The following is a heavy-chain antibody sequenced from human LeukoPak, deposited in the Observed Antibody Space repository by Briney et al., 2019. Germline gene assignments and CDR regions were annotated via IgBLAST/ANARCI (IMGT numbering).Heavy chain of an antibody. V-gene: IGHV4-34*01. CDR2: INHSGST. Sequence: SETLSLTCAVYGGSFSGYYWSWIRQPPGKGLEWIGEINHSGSTNYNPSLKSRVTISVDTSKNQFSLKLSSVTAADTAVYYCARGGRGYSYGSFDYWGQGTLVTVSS. CDR3: ARGGRGYSYGSFDY. J-gene: IGHJ4*02. CDR1: GGSFSGYY. D-gene: IGHD5-18*01.